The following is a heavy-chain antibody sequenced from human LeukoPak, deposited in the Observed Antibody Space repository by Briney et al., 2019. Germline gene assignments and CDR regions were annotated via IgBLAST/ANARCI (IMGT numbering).Heavy chain of an antibody. CDR3: ARPRSPSGWYAFDY. J-gene: IGHJ4*02. V-gene: IGHV4-59*08. Sequence: SETLSLTCTVSGGSISSYYWSWIRQPPGKGLEWIGYMYDSGGTNYNPSLKSRVTISIDTSKSQFSLKLSSVTAADTAVYYCARPRSPSGWYAFDYWGQGSLVTVSS. CDR2: MYDSGGT. D-gene: IGHD6-19*01. CDR1: GGSISSYY.